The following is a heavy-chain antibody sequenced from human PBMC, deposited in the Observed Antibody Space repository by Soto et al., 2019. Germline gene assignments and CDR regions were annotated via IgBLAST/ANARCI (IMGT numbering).Heavy chain of an antibody. D-gene: IGHD6-13*01. V-gene: IGHV3-30-3*01. Sequence: QEQVVESGGGVVQPGRSLRLSCAASGFTFSTHAMHWVRQAPGRGLEWVAIISYDGTTKDYADSVKGRFTISRDNSKNAVYLQMNSLRSEDTALYHCARDWRTAGTTGWFDPWGQGTLVTVSS. CDR1: GFTFSTHA. CDR3: ARDWRTAGTTGWFDP. CDR2: ISYDGTTK. J-gene: IGHJ5*02.